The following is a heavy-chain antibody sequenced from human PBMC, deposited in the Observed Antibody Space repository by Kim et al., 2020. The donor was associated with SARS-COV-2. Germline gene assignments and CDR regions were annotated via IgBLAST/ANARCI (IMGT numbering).Heavy chain of an antibody. J-gene: IGHJ6*02. CDR3: AKWTAPTPYYGMDV. V-gene: IGHV3-23*01. Sequence: DSVKGRFTISRDNSKNTLYLQMNSLRAEDTAVYYCAKWTAPTPYYGMDVWGQGTTVTVSS.